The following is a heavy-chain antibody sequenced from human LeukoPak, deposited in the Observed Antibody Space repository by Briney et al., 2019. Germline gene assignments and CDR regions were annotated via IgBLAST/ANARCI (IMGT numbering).Heavy chain of an antibody. D-gene: IGHD1-1*01. CDR2: IWYDGSNK. CDR3: AKMKGHTVPTNDMDV. V-gene: IGHV3-33*06. J-gene: IGHJ6*01. CDR1: GFTFSSYG. Sequence: GGSLRLSCAASGFTFSSYGMLWVRQAPGKGLEWVAVIWYDGSNKYYADSVKGRFTISRDNAKNTLYLKMNSLRAEDTAIYYCAKMKGHTVPTNDMDVWRRGPTAIVSS.